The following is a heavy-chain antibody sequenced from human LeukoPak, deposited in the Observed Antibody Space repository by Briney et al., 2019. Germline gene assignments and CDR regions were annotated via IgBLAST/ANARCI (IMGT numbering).Heavy chain of an antibody. V-gene: IGHV3-66*04. J-gene: IGHJ4*02. D-gene: IGHD7-27*01. CDR1: GFTVSSNY. Sequence: GGSLRLSCAASGFTVSSNYMSWVRQAPGKGLEWVSVIYSGGSTYYADSVKGRFTISRDNSKNTLYLRMNSLRAEDTAVYYCAKPTETGEPFFDYWGQGTLVTVSS. CDR2: IYSGGST. CDR3: AKPTETGEPFFDY.